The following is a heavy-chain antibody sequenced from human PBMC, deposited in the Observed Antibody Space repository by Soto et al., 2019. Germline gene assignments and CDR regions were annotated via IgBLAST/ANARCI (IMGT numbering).Heavy chain of an antibody. CDR1: GYTLTELS. CDR3: ATEDCSGGSCYPTYFDY. D-gene: IGHD2-15*01. V-gene: IGHV1-24*01. J-gene: IGHJ4*02. CDR2: FDPEDGET. Sequence: GASVKVSCTVSGYTLTELSMHWVRQAPGKGLEWMGGFDPEDGETIYAQKFQGRVTMTEDTSTDTAYMELSSLRSEDTAVYYCATEDCSGGSCYPTYFDYWGQGTLVTVSS.